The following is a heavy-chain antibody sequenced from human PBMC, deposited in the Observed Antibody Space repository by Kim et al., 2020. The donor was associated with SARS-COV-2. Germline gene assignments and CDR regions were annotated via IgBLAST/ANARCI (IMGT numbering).Heavy chain of an antibody. CDR3: ARHGRITIFGVVIIGWFDP. J-gene: IGHJ5*02. Sequence: KSRVTISVDTSTNQFSLKLSSVTAADTAVYYCARHGRITIFGVVIIGWFDPWGQGTLVTVSS. D-gene: IGHD3-3*01. V-gene: IGHV4-39*01.